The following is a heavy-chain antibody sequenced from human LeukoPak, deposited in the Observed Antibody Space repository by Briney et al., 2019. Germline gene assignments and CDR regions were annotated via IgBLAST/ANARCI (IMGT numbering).Heavy chain of an antibody. CDR1: EFIFSNYA. CDR3: ARGGGGQSMIIVGFFDY. Sequence: GGSLRLSCAASEFIFSNYALHWVRQAPGKGLEWVAVISYDGSTKYYADSVKGRFTISRDNSKNTLYLQMNSLRAEDTAVYSCARGGGGQSMIIVGFFDYWGQGTLVTVSS. J-gene: IGHJ4*02. D-gene: IGHD3-22*01. V-gene: IGHV3-30-3*01. CDR2: ISYDGSTK.